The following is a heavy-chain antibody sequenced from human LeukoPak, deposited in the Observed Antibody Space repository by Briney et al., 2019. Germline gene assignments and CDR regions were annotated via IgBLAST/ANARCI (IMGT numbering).Heavy chain of an antibody. CDR3: ARGGWKSDFWSGYWDYYYYYMDV. Sequence: GGSLRLSCAASGFTFSDYYMSWIRQAPGKGLEWVSYISSSGSTIYYADSVKGRFTISRDNAKNSLYLQMNSLRAEDTAVYYCARGGWKSDFWSGYWDYYYYYMDVWGKGTTVTVSS. CDR2: ISSSGSTI. D-gene: IGHD3-3*01. J-gene: IGHJ6*03. V-gene: IGHV3-11*01. CDR1: GFTFSDYY.